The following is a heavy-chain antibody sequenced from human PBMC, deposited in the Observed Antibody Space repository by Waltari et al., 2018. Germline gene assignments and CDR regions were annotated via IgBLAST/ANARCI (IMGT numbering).Heavy chain of an antibody. V-gene: IGHV1-69*12. CDR2: IIPYFVTS. CDR3: AGAMGG. J-gene: IGHJ6*04. CDR1: GGTFSSYA. Sequence: QVQLVQSGAEVKKPGSSVKVSCKASGGTFSSYAISWVRQAPGQGLEWMGGIIPYFVTSNYAQNFQGSVTMTADDSASTAYLGLSSRRSDDAAVFYCAGAMGGWGKGPTVTASS.